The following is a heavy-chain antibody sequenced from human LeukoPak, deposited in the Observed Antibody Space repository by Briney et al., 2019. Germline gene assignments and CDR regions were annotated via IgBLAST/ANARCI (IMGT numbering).Heavy chain of an antibody. Sequence: GGSLRLSCTASGFIFSSNGMAWVRQAPGKGPEWVSFINGGGGSTLYADSVKGRFTISRDNSNNTLFLQMNSLRAEDTAVYHCAKGFSRAFDIWGQGIMVTVSS. CDR2: INGGGGST. J-gene: IGHJ3*02. D-gene: IGHD3-3*01. CDR1: GFIFSSNG. V-gene: IGHV3-23*01. CDR3: AKGFSRAFDI.